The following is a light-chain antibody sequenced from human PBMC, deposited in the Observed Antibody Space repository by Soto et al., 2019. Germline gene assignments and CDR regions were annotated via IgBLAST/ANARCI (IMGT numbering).Light chain of an antibody. Sequence: EILMTQSPATLSVSPGERATLSCGASQNVSSNLAWYQQKPGQAPRLLIYGASTRATGIPDRFSGSGSATDFTLTISRLEPEDFALYFCQHYGRGSPIAFGLGTRLEIK. CDR3: QHYGRGSPIA. CDR1: QNVSSN. V-gene: IGKV3-15*01. J-gene: IGKJ5*01. CDR2: GAS.